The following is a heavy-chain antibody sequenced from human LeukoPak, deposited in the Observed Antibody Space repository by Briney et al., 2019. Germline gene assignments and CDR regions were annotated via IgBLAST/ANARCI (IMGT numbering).Heavy chain of an antibody. Sequence: ASVKVSCKASGYTFTSYFMHWVQQAPGQGLEWMGIINPSGGSTSYAQKFQGRVTMTRDTSTSTVYMELSSLRSEDTAVYYCARVYSNWARFFDYWGQGTLVTVSS. CDR1: GYTFTSYF. J-gene: IGHJ4*02. CDR2: INPSGGST. CDR3: ARVYSNWARFFDY. D-gene: IGHD4-11*01. V-gene: IGHV1-46*01.